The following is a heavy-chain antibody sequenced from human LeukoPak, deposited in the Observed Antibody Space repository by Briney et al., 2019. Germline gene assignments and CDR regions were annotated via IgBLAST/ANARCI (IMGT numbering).Heavy chain of an antibody. CDR1: GGSISSSSYY. D-gene: IGHD3-22*01. CDR2: IYYSGST. CDR3: ARASSWPYYYDSSGYYYPYYFDY. V-gene: IGHV4-39*07. J-gene: IGHJ4*02. Sequence: SETLSLTCTVSGGSISSSSYYWGWIRQPPGKGLEWIGSIYYSGSTYYNPSLKSRVTISVDTSKNQFSLKLSSVTAADTAVYYCARASSWPYYYDSSGYYYPYYFDYWGQGTLVTVSS.